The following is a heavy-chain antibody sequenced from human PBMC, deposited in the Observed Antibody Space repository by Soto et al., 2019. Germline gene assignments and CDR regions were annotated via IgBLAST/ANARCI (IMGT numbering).Heavy chain of an antibody. V-gene: IGHV3-74*01. CDR2: INGDGSGT. D-gene: IGHD3-10*01. Sequence: EVQLVESGGGLVQPGGSLRLSCAASGFTFSGSWMHWVRQAPGKGLVWVSRINGDGSGTSYADFVKGRFTISRDDAKNTMFLQMTGLRAEDTAVYYCARGIFGSGTANDYWGQGTLGTVSS. CDR3: ARGIFGSGTANDY. CDR1: GFTFSGSW. J-gene: IGHJ4*02.